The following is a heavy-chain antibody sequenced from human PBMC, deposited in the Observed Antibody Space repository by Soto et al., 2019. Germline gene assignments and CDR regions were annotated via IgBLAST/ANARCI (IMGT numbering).Heavy chain of an antibody. Sequence: QVQLVQSGAEVKKPGSSVKVSCKASGGTFGSYAISWVRQAPGQGLEWMGGIIPIPGTANYAQKFQGIVTIAADESTSTAYMELSSLRSEDAAVYYCARSQGSSTSLEIYYYYYYGMDVWGQGTTVTVSS. CDR1: GGTFGSYA. CDR3: ARSQGSSTSLEIYYYYYYGMDV. CDR2: IIPIPGTA. J-gene: IGHJ6*02. V-gene: IGHV1-69*01. D-gene: IGHD2-2*01.